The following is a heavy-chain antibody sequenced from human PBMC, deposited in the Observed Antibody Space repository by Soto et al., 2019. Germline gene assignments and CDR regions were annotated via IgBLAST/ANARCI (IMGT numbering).Heavy chain of an antibody. CDR2: MNPNTGDT. CDR1: GYTFISYD. CDR3: ARGDGYMFNY. Sequence: QVQLVQSGAEVKKPGASVKVSCKASGYTFISYDINWVRQATGQGLEWMGWMNPNTGDTGYAQKFQGRVTMTRNTSIITANLELSSLRSDDTAVYFCARGDGYMFNYWGQVTLVTVSS. V-gene: IGHV1-8*01. D-gene: IGHD5-12*01. J-gene: IGHJ4*02.